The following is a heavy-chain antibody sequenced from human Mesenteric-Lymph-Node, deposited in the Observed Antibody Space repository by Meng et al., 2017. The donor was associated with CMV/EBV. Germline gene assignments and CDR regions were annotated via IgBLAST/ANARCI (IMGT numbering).Heavy chain of an antibody. V-gene: IGHV3-74*01. CDR2: INSDGSST. D-gene: IGHD3-16*01. CDR3: ARDSGLGKGDPFDI. J-gene: IGHJ3*02. CDR1: GFTFSSYW. Sequence: ETLSLTCAASGFTFSSYWMHWVRQAPGKGLVWVSRINSDGSSTSYADSVKGRFTISRDNAKNTLYLQMNSLRAEDTAVYYCARDSGLGKGDPFDIWGQGTMVTVSS.